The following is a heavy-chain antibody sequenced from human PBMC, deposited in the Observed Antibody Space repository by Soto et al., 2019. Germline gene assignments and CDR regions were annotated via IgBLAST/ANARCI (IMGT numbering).Heavy chain of an antibody. CDR3: AREQRFLEWPNGMDV. V-gene: IGHV3-30-3*01. CDR2: ISYDGSNK. D-gene: IGHD3-3*01. Sequence: GGSLRLSCAASGFTFSSYAMHWVRQAPGKGLEWVAVISYDGSNKYYADSVKGRFTISRDNSKNTLYLQMNSLRAEDTAVYYCAREQRFLEWPNGMDVWGQGTTVTVSS. CDR1: GFTFSSYA. J-gene: IGHJ6*02.